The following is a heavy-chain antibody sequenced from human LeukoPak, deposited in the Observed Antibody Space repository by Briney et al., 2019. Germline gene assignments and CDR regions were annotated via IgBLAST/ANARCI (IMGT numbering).Heavy chain of an antibody. D-gene: IGHD3-3*01. CDR1: GGSISSGSYY. V-gene: IGHV4-61*02. J-gene: IGHJ6*02. CDR3: ARDRITIFGVVIIDHYGMDV. CDR2: IYTSGST. Sequence: SQTLSLTRTVSGGSISSGSYYWSWIRQPAGKGLEWIGRIYTSGSTNYNPSLKSRVTISVDTSKNQFSLKLSSVTAADTAVYYCARDRITIFGVVIIDHYGMDVWGQGTTVTVSS.